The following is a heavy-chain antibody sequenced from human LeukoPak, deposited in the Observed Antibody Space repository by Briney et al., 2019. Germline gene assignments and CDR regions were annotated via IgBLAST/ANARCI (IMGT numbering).Heavy chain of an antibody. Sequence: GGSLRLSCAASGFTFSSYAMHWVRQAPGKGLEWVAVISYDGSNKYYADSVKGRFTISRDNSKNTPYLQMNSLRAEDTAVYYYARDEVGAFDYWGQGTLVTVSS. J-gene: IGHJ4*02. D-gene: IGHD1-26*01. CDR3: ARDEVGAFDY. CDR1: GFTFSSYA. CDR2: ISYDGSNK. V-gene: IGHV3-30-3*01.